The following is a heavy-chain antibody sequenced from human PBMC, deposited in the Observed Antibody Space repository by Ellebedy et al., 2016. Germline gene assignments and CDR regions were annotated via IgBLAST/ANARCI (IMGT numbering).Heavy chain of an antibody. D-gene: IGHD3/OR15-3a*01. CDR3: TRGVGTGWFDP. J-gene: IGHJ5*02. CDR1: GFTVSTNY. CDR2: IFSEGNT. Sequence: GGSLRLSCAASGFTVSTNYMKWVRQAPGRGLEWVSSIFSEGNTYYRDSVKGRFTISRDNSKNTLYLQMNSQRAEDTAVYYCTRGVGTGWFDPWGQGTLVTVSS. V-gene: IGHV3-53*01.